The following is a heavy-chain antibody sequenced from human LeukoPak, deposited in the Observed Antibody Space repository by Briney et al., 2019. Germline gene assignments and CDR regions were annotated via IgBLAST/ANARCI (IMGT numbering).Heavy chain of an antibody. J-gene: IGHJ4*02. CDR3: ARGIRFDWLLYPYFDY. V-gene: IGHV4-59*01. CDR2: IYYSGST. D-gene: IGHD3-9*01. Sequence: PSETLSLTCTVSGGSISSYYWSWIRQPPGKGLEWIGYIYYSGSTNYNPSLKSRVTISVDTSKNQFSLKLSSVTAADTAVYYCARGIRFDWLLYPYFDYWGQGTLVTVSS. CDR1: GGSISSYY.